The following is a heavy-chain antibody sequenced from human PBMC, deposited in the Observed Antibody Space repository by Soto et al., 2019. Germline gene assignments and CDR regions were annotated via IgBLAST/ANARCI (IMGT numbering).Heavy chain of an antibody. V-gene: IGHV4-39*07. CDR2: IYYSGST. Sequence: PSETLSLTCTVSGGSISSGDYYWSWIRQPPGKGLEWIGSIYYSGSTYYNPSLKSRVTISVDTSKNQFSLKLSSVTAADTAVYYCAREGRGNYFDYWGQGTLVTVSS. CDR3: AREGRGNYFDY. D-gene: IGHD3-16*01. CDR1: GGSISSGDYY. J-gene: IGHJ4*02.